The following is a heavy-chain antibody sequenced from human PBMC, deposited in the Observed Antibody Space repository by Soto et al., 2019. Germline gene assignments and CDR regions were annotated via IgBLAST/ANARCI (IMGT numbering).Heavy chain of an antibody. J-gene: IGHJ5*02. CDR1: AFTLSNYG. V-gene: IGHV3-33*01. D-gene: IGHD4-4*01. CDR2: IWSGGSNK. CDR3: ARALQYQNWLDP. Sequence: QVQLVESGGGVVQPGRSLRLSCAASAFTLSNYGMHWVRQAPGKGLEWMAVIWSGGSNKYYADSVKGRFTISRDNSKNTLYLQMNSLRAEDTAVYYCARALQYQNWLDPWGQGTLVTVSS.